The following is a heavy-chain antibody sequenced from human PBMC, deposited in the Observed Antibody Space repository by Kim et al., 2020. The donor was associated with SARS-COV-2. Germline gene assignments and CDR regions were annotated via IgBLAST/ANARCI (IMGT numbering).Heavy chain of an antibody. Sequence: QKFQGRITMTRDTSTSTVYMELSSLRSEDTAVYYCARGHYGGNSGGYFDYWGQGTLVTVSS. J-gene: IGHJ4*02. CDR3: ARGHYGGNSGGYFDY. D-gene: IGHD2-21*02. V-gene: IGHV1-46*01.